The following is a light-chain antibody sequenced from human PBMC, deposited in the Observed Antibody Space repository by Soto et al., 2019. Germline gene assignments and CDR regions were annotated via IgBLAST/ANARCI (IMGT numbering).Light chain of an antibody. J-gene: IGLJ1*01. CDR3: GSYTSSSTYV. CDR1: SGDVGRYNY. V-gene: IGLV2-14*01. CDR2: EVS. Sequence: QSVLTQPASVSGSPGQSIAISCTGTSGDVGRYNYVSWYQQHPGKAPKLIIYEVSNRPSGVSNHFSGSKSGNTASLTISGLQAEDEADYYCGSYTSSSTYVFGTGTKVTVL.